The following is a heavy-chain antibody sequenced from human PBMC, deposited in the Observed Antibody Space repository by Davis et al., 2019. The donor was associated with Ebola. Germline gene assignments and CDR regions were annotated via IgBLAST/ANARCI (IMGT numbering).Heavy chain of an antibody. CDR2: ISYDGSNK. V-gene: IGHV3-30-3*01. D-gene: IGHD1-26*01. CDR1: GFTFSSYA. CDR3: ARGYSGSYYGANWFDP. Sequence: GESLKISCAASGFTFSSYAIHWVRQAPGKGLEWVAVISYDGSNKYYADSVKGRFTISRDNSKNTLYLQMNSLRAEDTAVYYCARGYSGSYYGANWFDPWGQGTLVTVSS. J-gene: IGHJ5*02.